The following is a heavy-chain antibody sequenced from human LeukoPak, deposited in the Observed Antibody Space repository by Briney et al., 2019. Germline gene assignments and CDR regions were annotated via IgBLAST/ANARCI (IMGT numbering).Heavy chain of an antibody. J-gene: IGHJ3*02. D-gene: IGHD5-12*01. CDR3: ARGDIVATIGAFDI. CDR1: GGSISSGGYY. Sequence: PSETLSLTCTVSGGSISSGGYYWSWIRQPPGKGLEWIGYIYHSGSTYYNPSLKSRVTISVDRSKNQFSLKLSSVTAADTAVYYCARGDIVATIGAFDIWGQGTMVTVSS. V-gene: IGHV4-30-2*01. CDR2: IYHSGST.